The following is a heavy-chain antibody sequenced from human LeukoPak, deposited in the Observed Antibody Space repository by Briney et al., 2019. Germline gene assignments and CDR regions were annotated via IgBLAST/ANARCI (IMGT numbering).Heavy chain of an antibody. D-gene: IGHD6-13*01. CDR3: ARASRAAAGQFDY. J-gene: IGHJ4*02. CDR1: GGSISSYY. V-gene: IGHV4-59*12. Sequence: SETLSLTCTVSGGSISSYYWSWIRQPPGKGLEWIGYIYYSGSTNYNPSLKSRVTISVDTSKNQFSLKLSSVTAADTAVYYCARASRAAAGQFDYWGQGTLVTVSS. CDR2: IYYSGST.